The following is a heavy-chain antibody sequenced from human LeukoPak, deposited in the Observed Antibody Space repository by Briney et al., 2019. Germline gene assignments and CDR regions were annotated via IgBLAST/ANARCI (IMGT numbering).Heavy chain of an antibody. D-gene: IGHD3-10*01. CDR1: GFTFSSYA. Sequence: GGSLRLSCAASGFTFSSYAMSWVRQAPGKGLEWVSAISGSGGSTYYADSVKGRFTISRDNSKNTLYLQMNSLRAEDTAVYYCARDPIDYYGSGSYLGPGPWDYWGQGTLVTVSS. V-gene: IGHV3-23*01. CDR3: ARDPIDYYGSGSYLGPGPWDY. J-gene: IGHJ4*02. CDR2: ISGSGGST.